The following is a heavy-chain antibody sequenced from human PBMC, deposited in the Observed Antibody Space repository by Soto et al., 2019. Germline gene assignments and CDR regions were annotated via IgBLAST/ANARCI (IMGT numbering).Heavy chain of an antibody. CDR3: TTGPPWSQSKYDYGSRSYYRSFAY. V-gene: IGHV3-15*01. Sequence: EVQLVESGGGLVKPGGSLRLSCASSGFTFSNAWMSWVRQAPGKGLEWVGRIKSKTNGGTTDYAAPVTGRFTISRDDEKNKLYLQMNRLKTEVTVVYYCTTGPPWSQSKYDYGSRSYYRSFAYCGQGTLVTVSS. J-gene: IGHJ4*02. D-gene: IGHD3-10*01. CDR1: GFTFSNAW. CDR2: IKSKTNGGTT.